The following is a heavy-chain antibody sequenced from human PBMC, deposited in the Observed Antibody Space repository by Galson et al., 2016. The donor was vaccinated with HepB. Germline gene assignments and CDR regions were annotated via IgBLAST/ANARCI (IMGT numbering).Heavy chain of an antibody. CDR2: IKSKTDGGTT. V-gene: IGHV3-15*07. CDR3: NTRSDY. J-gene: IGHJ4*02. Sequence: SLRLSCAASGFTFNNVWMNWVRQAPGKGLEWVGRIKSKTDGGTTDYAAPVKGRFTISRDDSKNTLYLQRNSLKIDDTAVYYFNTRSDYWGQGTLVTGSS. CDR1: GFTFNNVW.